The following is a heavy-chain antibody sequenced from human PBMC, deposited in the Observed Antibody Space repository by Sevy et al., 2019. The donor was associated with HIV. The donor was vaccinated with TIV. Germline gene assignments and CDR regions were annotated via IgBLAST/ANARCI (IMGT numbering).Heavy chain of an antibody. V-gene: IGHV3-21*01. D-gene: IGHD3-22*01. CDR1: GFTFSSYS. J-gene: IGHJ4*02. CDR3: ARAPSGYYFYCFDY. CDR2: ISQSSGYI. Sequence: GGSLRLSCAASGFTFSSYSLNWVRQAPGKGLEWVSSISQSSGYIFYADSVKGRFTISRDNAKNSLYLQMNSLRAEDTAVYYCARAPSGYYFYCFDYWGQGTLVTVSS.